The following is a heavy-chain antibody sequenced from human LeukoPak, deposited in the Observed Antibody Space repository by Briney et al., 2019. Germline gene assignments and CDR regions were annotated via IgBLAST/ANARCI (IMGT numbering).Heavy chain of an antibody. D-gene: IGHD3-9*01. J-gene: IGHJ3*01. CDR3: ARRYFDWFLGAGGSLDV. CDR2: IKQDGSEK. V-gene: IGHV3-7*01. CDR1: GFTFRSYW. Sequence: GGSLRLSCAGSGFTFRSYWMHWVRQAPGKGLEWVANIKQDGSEKYYVDSVKGRFTISRDNANDSVYLQMNSLRAEDTAVYYCARRYFDWFLGAGGSLDVWGQGTMVTISS.